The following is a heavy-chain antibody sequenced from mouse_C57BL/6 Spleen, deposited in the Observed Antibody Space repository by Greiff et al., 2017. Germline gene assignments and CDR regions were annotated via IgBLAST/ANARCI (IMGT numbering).Heavy chain of an antibody. Sequence: QQSCKASGYTFTSYWMHWVKQRPGQGLEWIGEIDPSDSYTNYNQKFKGKSTLTVDKSSSTAYMQLSSLTSEDSAVYYCARPLYGSSSWFAYWGQGTLVTVSA. CDR1: GYTFTSYW. J-gene: IGHJ3*01. D-gene: IGHD1-1*01. V-gene: IGHV1-69*01. CDR3: ARPLYGSSSWFAY. CDR2: IDPSDSYT.